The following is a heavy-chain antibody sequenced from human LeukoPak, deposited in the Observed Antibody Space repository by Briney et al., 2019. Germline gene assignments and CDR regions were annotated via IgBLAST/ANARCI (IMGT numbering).Heavy chain of an antibody. D-gene: IGHD6-19*01. V-gene: IGHV4-39*07. Sequence: PPETLSLTCIVSGDSISSTSYSWGWIRQPPGKGLEWIGTISYSGSTSYNPSLKSRVTISVDTSKNQFSLKLSSVTAADTAVYYCARAGEYSSGWFHYWGQGTLVTVSS. CDR3: ARAGEYSSGWFHY. J-gene: IGHJ4*02. CDR2: ISYSGST. CDR1: GDSISSTSYS.